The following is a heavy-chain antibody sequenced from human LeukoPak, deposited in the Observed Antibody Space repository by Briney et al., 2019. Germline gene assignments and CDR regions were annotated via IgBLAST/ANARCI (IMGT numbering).Heavy chain of an antibody. D-gene: IGHD2-2*01. CDR3: ANRGGYCRNTSCYHDY. J-gene: IGHJ4*02. Sequence: GGSLRLSCAASGFTFRSYTMSWVRQAPGKGLECVSAISDICDSTYYADSVKGRFAISRDNSKDTLYLQMTSLRAEDTAVYYGANRGGYCRNTSCYHDYWGQGILVTVSS. CDR1: GFTFRSYT. V-gene: IGHV3-23*01. CDR2: ISDICDST.